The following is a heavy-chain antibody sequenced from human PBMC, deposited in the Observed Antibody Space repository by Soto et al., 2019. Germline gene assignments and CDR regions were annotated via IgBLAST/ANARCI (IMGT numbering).Heavy chain of an antibody. CDR1: GFAFSAYG. CDR3: AKDEYYYSRSGYYIFDS. J-gene: IGHJ4*02. V-gene: IGHV3-30*18. CDR2: ISHDGTNK. Sequence: GGSLRLSCEVSGFAFSAYGMHWVRQAPGKGLEWVAAISHDGTNKNYGDSVKGRFTTSRGNSKKTLYLQMNSLRPEDTALYYCAKDEYYYSRSGYYIFDSWGQGTLVTVSS. D-gene: IGHD3-22*01.